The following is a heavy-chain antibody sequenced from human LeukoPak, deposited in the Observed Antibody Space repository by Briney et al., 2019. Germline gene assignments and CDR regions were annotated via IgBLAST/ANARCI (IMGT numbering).Heavy chain of an antibody. CDR3: ARGTGTMIY. Sequence: SETLSLTCAVYGGSFSGYYWSWIRQPPGKGLEWTGEINHSGSTNYNPSLKSRVTISVDTSKNQFSLKLSSVTAADTAVYYCARGTGTMIYWGQGTLVTVSS. CDR2: INHSGST. CDR1: GGSFSGYY. V-gene: IGHV4-34*01. D-gene: IGHD1-1*01. J-gene: IGHJ4*02.